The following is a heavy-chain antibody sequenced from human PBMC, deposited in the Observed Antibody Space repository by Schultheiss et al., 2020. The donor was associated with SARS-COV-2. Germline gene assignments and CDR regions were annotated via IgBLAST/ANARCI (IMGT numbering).Heavy chain of an antibody. D-gene: IGHD3-10*01. Sequence: ASVKVSCKASGYTFTGYYMHWVRQAPGQGLEWLGRINPNSGGTYYAQKFQGRVTMTRDTSISTAYMELSSLKSDDTAVYYCAKEDYYHGFDVWGQGTTVTVSS. V-gene: IGHV1-2*06. CDR1: GYTFTGYY. J-gene: IGHJ6*02. CDR2: INPNSGGT. CDR3: AKEDYYHGFDV.